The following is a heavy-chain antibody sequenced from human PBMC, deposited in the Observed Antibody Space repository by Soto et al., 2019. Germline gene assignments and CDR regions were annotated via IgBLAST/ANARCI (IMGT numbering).Heavy chain of an antibody. CDR2: ISGSGGNT. Sequence: EVQLLESGGGLVQPGGSLRLSCATSGFTFSSYAMSWVRQAPGKGLEWVSTISGSGGNTYYADSVKGRFTISRDNSKNTLYLQMNSLRAEDTAVYYCAKSLRGSYPVDYWGQGTLVTVSS. CDR3: AKSLRGSYPVDY. CDR1: GFTFSSYA. V-gene: IGHV3-23*01. D-gene: IGHD1-26*01. J-gene: IGHJ4*02.